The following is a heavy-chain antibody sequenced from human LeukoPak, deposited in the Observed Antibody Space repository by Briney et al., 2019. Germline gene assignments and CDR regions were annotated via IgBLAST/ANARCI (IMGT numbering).Heavy chain of an antibody. D-gene: IGHD2-15*01. V-gene: IGHV4-4*07. J-gene: IGHJ5*02. Sequence: SETLSLTCTVSGGSISSYYWSWIRQPAGKGLEWIGRIYTRGSTNYNPSLKSRVIMSVDTSKNEFSLELSSLTAADTAVYYCARGVSLGYCSGGSCYNWLDAWGQGTVVTVSS. CDR1: GGSISSYY. CDR3: ARGVSLGYCSGGSCYNWLDA. CDR2: IYTRGST.